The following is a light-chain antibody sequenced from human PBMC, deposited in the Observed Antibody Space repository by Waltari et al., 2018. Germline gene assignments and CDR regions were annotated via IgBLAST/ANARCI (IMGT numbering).Light chain of an antibody. J-gene: IGKJ2*01. CDR3: QQLNSYRYT. Sequence: DIQLTQSPSFLSASVGDRVTIPCRASQGISNYLAWYQQRPGKAPTLLIYAASTLQSGVPSRFSGSGSGTEFTLTITSLQPEDFATYYCQQLNSYRYTFGQGTKLEIK. CDR1: QGISNY. V-gene: IGKV1-9*01. CDR2: AAS.